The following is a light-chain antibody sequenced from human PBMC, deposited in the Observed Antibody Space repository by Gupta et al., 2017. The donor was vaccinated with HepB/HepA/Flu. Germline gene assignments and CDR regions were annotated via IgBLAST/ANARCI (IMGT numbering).Light chain of an antibody. CDR2: DVC. CDR3: QQRVSWPAT. CDR1: QTIGNF. J-gene: IGKJ2*01. Sequence: EFVLTQSPVTLSLSPGESATLSCRASQTIGNFLAWYQQRPGQAPRLLIYDVCNMATGIPARFSGSVSGTEFTLTISSREPEEFAVYYCQQRVSWPATFGQGTKLDIK. V-gene: IGKV3-11*01.